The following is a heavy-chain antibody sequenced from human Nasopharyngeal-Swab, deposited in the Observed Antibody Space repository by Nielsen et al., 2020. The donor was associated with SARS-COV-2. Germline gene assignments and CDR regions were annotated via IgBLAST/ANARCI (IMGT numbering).Heavy chain of an antibody. CDR2: ISSRSSYI. J-gene: IGHJ5*02. D-gene: IGHD7-27*01. V-gene: IGHV3-21*01. CDR3: TRDLGRWQLFDP. CDR1: GFTFSTYS. Sequence: GGSLRLSCAASGFTFSTYSMNWVRQAPGKGLEWVSSISSRSSYIYYADSVKGRFTISRDNAKHSLYLQMNSMKAEDTAAFYCTRDLGRWQLFDPWGQGTLVTVSS.